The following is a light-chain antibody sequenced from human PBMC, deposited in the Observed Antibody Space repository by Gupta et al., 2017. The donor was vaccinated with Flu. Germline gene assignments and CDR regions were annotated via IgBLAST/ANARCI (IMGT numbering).Light chain of an antibody. Sequence: EIVLTQSPGTLSLSPGERASLSCRASQSIGSSDLAWYQQKPGQPPRLLIFDASSRATGIPDRISGSGSETDFTLTISRLEPEDFAVYYCQQDGRAPPSFGQGTPLDIE. J-gene: IGKJ5*01. CDR1: QSIGSSD. V-gene: IGKV3-20*01. CDR2: DAS. CDR3: QQDGRAPPS.